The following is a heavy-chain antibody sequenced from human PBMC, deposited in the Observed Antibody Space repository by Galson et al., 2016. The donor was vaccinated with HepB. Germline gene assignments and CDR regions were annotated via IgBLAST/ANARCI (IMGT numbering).Heavy chain of an antibody. V-gene: IGHV3-23*01. CDR2: ITAGGSNT. CDR3: AKDGGFGTGTTPYYYYYAMDV. Sequence: SLRLSCAASGFTFSTYALSWVRQAPGKGLEWVSSITAGGSNTYYADSVRGRFTISRDNSKNTLYLQMNSLRAEDTAVYYCAKDGGFGTGTTPYYYYYAMDVWGQGTTVTVSS. D-gene: IGHD1-1*01. J-gene: IGHJ6*02. CDR1: GFTFSTYA.